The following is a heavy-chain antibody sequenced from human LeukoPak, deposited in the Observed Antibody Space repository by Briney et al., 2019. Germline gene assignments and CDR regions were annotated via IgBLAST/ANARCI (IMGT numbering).Heavy chain of an antibody. D-gene: IGHD6-19*01. Sequence: ASVKVSCKASGYTFTGYYLHWVRQAPGQGLEWMGWINPNSGGTNYAQKFQGRVTMTRDTSISTAYVEVSRLRSDDTAVYYCARVGGPGYSSGWYGYWGQGTLVTVSS. V-gene: IGHV1-2*02. CDR3: ARVGGPGYSSGWYGY. CDR1: GYTFTGYY. J-gene: IGHJ4*02. CDR2: INPNSGGT.